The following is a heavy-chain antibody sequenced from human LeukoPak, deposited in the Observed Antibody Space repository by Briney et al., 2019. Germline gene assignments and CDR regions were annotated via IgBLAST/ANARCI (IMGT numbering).Heavy chain of an antibody. CDR3: ATSGNYGKNWFDP. Sequence: ASVRVSCKASKCTFTDCYMHWLRPAPGQGLEWMGWINPNSGGTNYAQKFQGRVTMTRDTSISTAYMELSRLRSDDTALYYCATSGNYGKNWFDPWGQGSLVTVSS. CDR1: KCTFTDCY. V-gene: IGHV1-2*02. CDR2: INPNSGGT. D-gene: IGHD3-10*01. J-gene: IGHJ5*02.